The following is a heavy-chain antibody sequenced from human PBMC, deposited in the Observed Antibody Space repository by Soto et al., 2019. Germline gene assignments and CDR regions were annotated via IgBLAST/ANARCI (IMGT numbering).Heavy chain of an antibody. CDR1: GFPFSSYA. CDR3: AKQPLTYYYYYMDV. CDR2: ISGSGGST. Sequence: EVQLLESGGGLVQPGGSLRLSCAASGFPFSSYAMSWVRQAPGKVLEWVSAISGSGGSTYYADSVKGRFTISRDNSKNTLYLQMNSLRAEDTAVYYCAKQPLTYYYYYMDVWGKGTTVTVSS. J-gene: IGHJ6*03. V-gene: IGHV3-23*01. D-gene: IGHD6-13*01.